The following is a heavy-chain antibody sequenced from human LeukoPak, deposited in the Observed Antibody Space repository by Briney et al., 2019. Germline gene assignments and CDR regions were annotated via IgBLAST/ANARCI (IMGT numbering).Heavy chain of an antibody. CDR2: ISGSGGST. CDR1: GFTFSTYA. Sequence: GGSLRLSCVASGFTFSTYAMSWVRQAPGKGLEWVSAISGSGGSTYYADSVRGRFTISRDNSKNTLYLQMNSLRAEDTAVYYCAKTVSGTLNSSGYWGQGTLVTVSS. D-gene: IGHD1-20*01. J-gene: IGHJ4*02. V-gene: IGHV3-23*01. CDR3: AKTVSGTLNSSGY.